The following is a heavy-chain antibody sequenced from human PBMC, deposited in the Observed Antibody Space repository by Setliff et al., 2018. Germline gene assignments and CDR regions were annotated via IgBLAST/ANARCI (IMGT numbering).Heavy chain of an antibody. V-gene: IGHV1-69*10. CDR1: GGTFRNSV. CDR3: ARDLIRWAAAVSDAFDI. D-gene: IGHD2-2*01. CDR2: IIPMLNMA. Sequence: GASVKVSCKASGGTFRNSVITWVRQAPGQGLEWMGGIIPMLNMAHYAPKFQGRVTLTTDKSTNTAYMDLSSLRSDDTAVYYCARDLIRWAAAVSDAFDIWGQGTMVTVSS. J-gene: IGHJ3*02.